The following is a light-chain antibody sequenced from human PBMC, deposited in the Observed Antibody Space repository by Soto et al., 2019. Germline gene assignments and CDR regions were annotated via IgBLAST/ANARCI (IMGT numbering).Light chain of an antibody. CDR1: QTVSSSY. J-gene: IGKJ3*01. Sequence: EIVLSQSPGTLSLSEGERATLSCRAGQTVSSSYFAWYQQKPGQAPRLLIYGASTRATGIPDRFSGSGSGTDFTLTISRLEPEDFAIYYCQHRNNRPFSFGPGTKVDIK. CDR3: QHRNNRPFS. V-gene: IGKV3D-20*02. CDR2: GAS.